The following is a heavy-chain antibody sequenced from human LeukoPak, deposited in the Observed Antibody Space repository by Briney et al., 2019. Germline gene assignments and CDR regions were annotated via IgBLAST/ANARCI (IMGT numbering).Heavy chain of an antibody. CDR2: ISYDGSNK. CDR1: GFTFSSYG. D-gene: IGHD6-13*01. J-gene: IGHJ6*02. V-gene: IGHV3-30*18. Sequence: PGRSLRLPCAASGFTFSSYGMHWVRQAPGKGLEWVAVISYDGSNKYYADSVKGRFTISRDNSKNTLYLQMNSLRAEDTAVYYCAKVGVAAAGPSDYYYYGMDVWGQGTTVTVSS. CDR3: AKVGVAAAGPSDYYYYGMDV.